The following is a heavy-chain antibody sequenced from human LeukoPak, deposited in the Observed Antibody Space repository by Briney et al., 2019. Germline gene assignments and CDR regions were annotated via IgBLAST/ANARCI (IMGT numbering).Heavy chain of an antibody. CDR3: ARVGGNPDY. Sequence: GESLKISCKGSGYTFTGYYMHWVRQAPGQGLEWMGWINPNSGGTNYAQKFQGRVTMTRDTSISTAYMELSRLRSDDTAVYYCARVGGNPDYWGQGTLVTVSS. CDR2: INPNSGGT. D-gene: IGHD4-23*01. CDR1: GYTFTGYY. V-gene: IGHV1-2*02. J-gene: IGHJ4*02.